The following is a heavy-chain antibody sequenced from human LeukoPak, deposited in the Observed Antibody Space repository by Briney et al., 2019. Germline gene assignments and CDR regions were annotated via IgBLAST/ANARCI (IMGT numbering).Heavy chain of an antibody. D-gene: IGHD6-13*01. V-gene: IGHV5-51*01. CDR2: IYPGDSDT. CDR3: ARYHIAAAAQFNY. J-gene: IGHJ4*02. CDR1: GYSFTSYW. Sequence: GESLKISCKGSGYSFTSYWVGWVRQMPGKGLEWMGIIYPGDSDTRYSPSFQGQVTISADKSISTADLQWSSLKASDTAMYYCARYHIAAAAQFNYWGQGTLVTVSS.